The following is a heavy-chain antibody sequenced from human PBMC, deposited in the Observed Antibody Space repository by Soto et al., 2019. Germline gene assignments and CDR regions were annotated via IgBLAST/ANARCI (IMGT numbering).Heavy chain of an antibody. Sequence: QLQLQESGSGLVKPSQTLSLTCAVSGGSISSGGYSWSWIRQPPGKGPEWIGFIYHSGSTYCNQSLKSRVTRSVDRSKNQFSLKLSSETAADTAVYYCARAGGLGAVAADYWGQGTLVTVSS. CDR1: GGSISSGGYS. V-gene: IGHV4-30-2*01. CDR2: IYHSGST. D-gene: IGHD6-19*01. J-gene: IGHJ4*02. CDR3: ARAGGLGAVAADY.